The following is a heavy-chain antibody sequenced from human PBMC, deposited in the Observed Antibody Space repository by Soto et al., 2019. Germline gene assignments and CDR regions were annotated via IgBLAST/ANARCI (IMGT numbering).Heavy chain of an antibody. Sequence: GSLRLSCAASGFTLSSYSMNWVRQAPGKGLEWVSSISSSSSYIYYADSVKGRFTISRDNAKNSLYLQMNSLRAEDTAVYYCARVGSSGWYSVYYWGQGTLVTVAS. J-gene: IGHJ4*02. CDR2: ISSSSSYI. D-gene: IGHD6-19*01. CDR1: GFTLSSYS. CDR3: ARVGSSGWYSVYY. V-gene: IGHV3-21*01.